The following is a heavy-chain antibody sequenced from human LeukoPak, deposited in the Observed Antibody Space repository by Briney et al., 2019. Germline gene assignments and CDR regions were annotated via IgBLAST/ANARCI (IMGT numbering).Heavy chain of an antibody. CDR2: IYYSGST. D-gene: IGHD1-20*01. J-gene: IGHJ4*02. V-gene: IGHV4-39*07. CDR1: GGSISSSSYY. Sequence: SETLSLTCTVSGGSISSSSYYWGWIRQPPGKGLKWIGSIYYSGSTYYNPSLKSRVTISVDTSKNQFSLKLGPVTAADTAVYYCARVPPPYNWNYVDYWGQGTLVTVSS. CDR3: ARVPPPYNWNYVDY.